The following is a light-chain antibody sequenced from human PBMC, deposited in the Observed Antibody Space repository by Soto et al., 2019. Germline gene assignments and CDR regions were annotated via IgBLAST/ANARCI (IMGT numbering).Light chain of an antibody. CDR1: SSNVGSLS. CDR2: SNY. CDR3: AAWDGSLNDLYV. Sequence: QSVLTQAPSASGTPGQRVTISCSGSSSNVGSLSVDWYQHLPGTPPKLLIHSNYQRPSGVPDRFSGSKSGTSASLAISGLHSEDEADYSCAAWDGSLNDLYVFGAGTKVTVL. V-gene: IGLV1-44*01. J-gene: IGLJ1*01.